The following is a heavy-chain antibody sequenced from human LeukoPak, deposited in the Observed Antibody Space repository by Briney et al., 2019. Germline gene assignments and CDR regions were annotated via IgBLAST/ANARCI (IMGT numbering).Heavy chain of an antibody. Sequence: PSETLSLTCTVSDGSMSSYYWSWIRQPAGKGLEWIGRIRTSGNTNYNPSLASRVTMSVDTSKNQFSLKLSSVTAADTAVYYCARRGSGTMVRGVLDAFDIWGQGTMVTVSS. J-gene: IGHJ3*02. V-gene: IGHV4-4*07. CDR1: DGSMSSYY. D-gene: IGHD3-10*01. CDR2: IRTSGNT. CDR3: ARRGSGTMVRGVLDAFDI.